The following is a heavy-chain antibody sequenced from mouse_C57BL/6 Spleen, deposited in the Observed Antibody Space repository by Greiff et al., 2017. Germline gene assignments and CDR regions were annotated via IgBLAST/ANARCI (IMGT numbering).Heavy chain of an antibody. CDR2: ISDGGSYT. V-gene: IGHV5-4*01. CDR1: GFTFSSYA. J-gene: IGHJ3*01. Sequence: EVQLQESGGGLVKPGGSLKLSCAASGFTFSSYAMSWVRQTPEKRLEWVATISDGGSYTYYPDNVKGRFTISRDNAKNNLYLQMSHLKSEDTAMYYCARDNYGSSYWFAYWGQGTLVTVSA. CDR3: ARDNYGSSYWFAY. D-gene: IGHD1-1*01.